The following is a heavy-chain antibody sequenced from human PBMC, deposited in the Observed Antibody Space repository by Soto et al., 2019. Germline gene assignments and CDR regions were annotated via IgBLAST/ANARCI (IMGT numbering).Heavy chain of an antibody. CDR1: GFTFSSYA. J-gene: IGHJ6*02. CDR2: ISGSGGST. V-gene: IGHV3-23*01. D-gene: IGHD2-15*01. CDR3: AKDQFVVVVAATNYYYGMDV. Sequence: GGSLRLSCAASGFTFSSYAMSWVRQAPGKGLEWVSAISGSGGSTYYADSVKGRFTISRDNSKNTLYLQMNSLRAEDTAVYYCAKDQFVVVVAATNYYYGMDVWGQGTTVTV.